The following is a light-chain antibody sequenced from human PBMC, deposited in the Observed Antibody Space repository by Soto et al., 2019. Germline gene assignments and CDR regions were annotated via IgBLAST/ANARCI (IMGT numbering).Light chain of an antibody. J-gene: IGKJ1*01. CDR2: RAS. CDR1: QSISNW. Sequence: DIQMTQSPSTLSASVGDRVTITCRASQSISNWLAWYQQKPGKAPKLLIYRASSLEGGVPSRFSGSGSGTEFTLTISCLQPDDFATYYCQQYFGYSWTFGQGTKVEIK. V-gene: IGKV1-5*03. CDR3: QQYFGYSWT.